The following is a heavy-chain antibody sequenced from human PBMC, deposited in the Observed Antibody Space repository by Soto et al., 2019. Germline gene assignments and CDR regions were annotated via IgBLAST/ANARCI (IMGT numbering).Heavy chain of an antibody. Sequence: ASVKVSCKASGGTFSSYAISWVRQAPGQGLEWMGGIIPIFGTANYAQKFQGRVTITADESTSTAYMELSSLRSEDTAVYYCARGGVSDCSGGSCYSHRFESWYFDLWGRGTLVTVSS. CDR2: IIPIFGTA. CDR3: ARGGVSDCSGGSCYSHRFESWYFDL. V-gene: IGHV1-69*13. J-gene: IGHJ2*01. D-gene: IGHD2-15*01. CDR1: GGTFSSYA.